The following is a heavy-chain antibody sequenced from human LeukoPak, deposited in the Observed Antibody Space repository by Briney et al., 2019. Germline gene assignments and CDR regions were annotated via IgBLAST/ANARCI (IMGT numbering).Heavy chain of an antibody. CDR1: GFTFTSYA. CDR2: ISSPESNK. D-gene: IGHD3-22*01. CDR3: ARDRSGITMIVVVPARREDAFDI. J-gene: IGHJ3*02. Sequence: PGRSLRPACAPTGFTFTSYATRWVRQPPPKRLSGVPRISSPESNKYYADSVKGRFTISRDNSKNTLYLQMNSLRAEDTAVYYCARDRSGITMIVVVPARREDAFDIWGQGTMVTVSS. V-gene: IGHV3-30*04.